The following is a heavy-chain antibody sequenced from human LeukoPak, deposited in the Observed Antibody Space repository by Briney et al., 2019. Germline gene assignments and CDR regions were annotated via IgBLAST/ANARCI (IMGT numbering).Heavy chain of an antibody. D-gene: IGHD2-21*02. J-gene: IGHJ4*02. CDR2: IIPIFGTA. CDR1: GGTFSSYA. Sequence: SVKVSCKASGGTFSSYAISWVRQAPGQGLEWMGRIIPIFGTANYAQKFQGRVTITADESTSTAYMELSSLRSEDTAVYYCAREADCGGDCYSDWGQGTLVTVSS. CDR3: AREADCGGDCYSD. V-gene: IGHV1-69*13.